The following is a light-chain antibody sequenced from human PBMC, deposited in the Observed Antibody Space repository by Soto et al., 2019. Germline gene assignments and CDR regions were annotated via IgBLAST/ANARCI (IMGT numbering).Light chain of an antibody. CDR1: QNIYNY. Sequence: DIQITHSPASLSASVVDRVTVTSRSSQNIYNYLNWYQQKPGKAPKLLIYAASSVQSGVPLRFSGTGSGTDFTLTISSLQPEDFATYYCEQTYSTPVTFGQGTRLEI. CDR3: EQTYSTPVT. CDR2: AAS. J-gene: IGKJ5*01. V-gene: IGKV1-39*01.